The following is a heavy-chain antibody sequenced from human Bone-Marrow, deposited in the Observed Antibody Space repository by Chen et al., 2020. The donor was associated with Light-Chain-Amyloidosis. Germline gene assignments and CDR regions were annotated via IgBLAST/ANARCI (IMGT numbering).Heavy chain of an antibody. V-gene: IGHV3-53*02. D-gene: IGHD6-13*01. CDR1: GFSVSRSY. J-gene: IGHJ4*02. CDR2: IYSGGST. CDR3: TRDSGQDAADDL. Sequence: EVHLVETGGALIQPGGSLRLSCAASGFSVSRSYMSWVRQAPGKGLEWVSLIYSGGSTYYADFVKGRFTISRDSSKNTVYLQMNSLRVEDSAVYYCTRDSGQDAADDLWGQGTLVTVSS.